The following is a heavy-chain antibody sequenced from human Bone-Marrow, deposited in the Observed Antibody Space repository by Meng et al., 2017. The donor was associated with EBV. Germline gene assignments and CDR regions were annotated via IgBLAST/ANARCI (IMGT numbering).Heavy chain of an antibody. J-gene: IGHJ4*02. V-gene: IGHV4-4*02. CDR2: IYHSVST. Sequence: VQLQGSGPGLVKPAGTLPLTCAVAGGSMRSSNWWSWVRQPPGKGLEWIGEIYHSVSTNYNPSLKSRVTISVDKSKNQFSLKLSSVTAADTAVYYCVGAHYGDSSGYYYAYWGQGTLVTVSS. CDR3: VGAHYGDSSGYYYAY. D-gene: IGHD3-22*01. CDR1: GGSMRSSNW.